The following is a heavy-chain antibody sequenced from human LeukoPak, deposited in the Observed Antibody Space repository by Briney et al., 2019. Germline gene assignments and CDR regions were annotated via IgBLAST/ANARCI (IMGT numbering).Heavy chain of an antibody. CDR2: INSDGSST. V-gene: IGHV3-74*01. CDR1: GFTFSSYW. CDR3: ARDRADGYYDILTGGWFDP. Sequence: PGGSLRLSCAASGFTFSSYWMHWVRQAPGKGLVWVSRINSDGSSTSYADSVKGRFTISRDNAKNTLYLQMNSLRAEDTAVYYCARDRADGYYDILTGGWFDPWGQGTLVTVSS. D-gene: IGHD3-9*01. J-gene: IGHJ5*02.